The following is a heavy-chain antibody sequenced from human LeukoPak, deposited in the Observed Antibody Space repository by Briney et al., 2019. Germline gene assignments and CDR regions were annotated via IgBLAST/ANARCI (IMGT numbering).Heavy chain of an antibody. Sequence: ASVKVSCKASGYTFTGCYLHWVRQAPGQGLEWMGWISPNSGGTEFAQKFQGRVTMTRDTSISTAYMELSGLRSDDTALFYCARGSIVEVPEANAFDIWGQGTLVAVSS. CDR1: GYTFTGCY. V-gene: IGHV1-2*02. D-gene: IGHD2-2*01. CDR3: ARGSIVEVPEANAFDI. J-gene: IGHJ3*02. CDR2: ISPNSGGT.